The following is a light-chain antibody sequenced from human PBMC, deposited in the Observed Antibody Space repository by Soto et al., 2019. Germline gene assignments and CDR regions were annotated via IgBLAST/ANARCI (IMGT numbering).Light chain of an antibody. J-gene: IGLJ2*01. CDR1: SSDVGGYNY. CDR2: EVS. Sequence: QSALTQPPSASGSPGQSVTISCTGTSSDVGGYNYVSWYQQHPVKAPKLMIYEVSKRPSGVPDRFAGSKSGNTASLTVSCRQAEDEADYCCTSSAGISNFVVFGGATRVTVL. CDR3: TSSAGISNFVV. V-gene: IGLV2-8*01.